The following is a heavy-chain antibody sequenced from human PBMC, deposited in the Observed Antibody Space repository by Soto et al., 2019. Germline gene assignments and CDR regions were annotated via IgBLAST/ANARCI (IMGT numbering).Heavy chain of an antibody. D-gene: IGHD1-26*01. CDR2: INHSGSA. CDR3: ARGLISGSHYSGGWYYFDS. Sequence: WTWIRQTPGKGLQWIGQINHSGSANYNPSLKSRVTISVHTSKSQFSLELSSVTAADTAVYYCARGLISGSHYSGGWYYFDSWASEPRSPSP. J-gene: IGHJ4*02. V-gene: IGHV4-34*01.